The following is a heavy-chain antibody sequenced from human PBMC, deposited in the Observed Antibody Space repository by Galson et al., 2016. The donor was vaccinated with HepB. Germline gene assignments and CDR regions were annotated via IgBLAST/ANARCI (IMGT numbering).Heavy chain of an antibody. Sequence: PALVKPTQTLTLTCTFSGFSLSTSGLCMTWIRQPPGKALEWLALIDWVDEKYYTTSLKTRLTISKDTSKNQVVLGMTNMDPVDTATYYCARLSGWSDRHLDSWGQGTLVTVSS. V-gene: IGHV2-70*01. CDR2: IDWVDEK. CDR3: ARLSGWSDRHLDS. J-gene: IGHJ4*02. CDR1: GFSLSTSGLC. D-gene: IGHD6-19*01.